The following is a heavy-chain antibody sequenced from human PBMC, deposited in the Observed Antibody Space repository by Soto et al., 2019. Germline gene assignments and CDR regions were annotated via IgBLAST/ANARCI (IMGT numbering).Heavy chain of an antibody. CDR1: GYSFTNHY. Sequence: QVQLVQSGAEVKKPGASVKISCKASGYSFTNHYMHWVRQAPGQGLEWMGIINPSGGGTRSSQKFQARVTMTRDTSTSTVYMELTSLTSDDTAVYFCAMTRGEIMFADCYGMDVWGQWTTVIVS. CDR2: INPSGGGT. D-gene: IGHD3-10*02. V-gene: IGHV1-46*01. CDR3: AMTRGEIMFADCYGMDV. J-gene: IGHJ6*02.